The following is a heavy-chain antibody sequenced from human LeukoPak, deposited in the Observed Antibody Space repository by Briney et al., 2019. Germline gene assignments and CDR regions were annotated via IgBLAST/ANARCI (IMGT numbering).Heavy chain of an antibody. V-gene: IGHV1-2*02. J-gene: IGHJ4*02. Sequence: ASVKVSCKASGYIFTGDYMHWVRQAPGQGLEWMGWINPNSGGTNYAQQFQGRVTMTTDTSISSVYMDLSRLRSDDTAVYYCARDVGGLGRGPLDYWGQGTLVTVSS. CDR3: ARDVGGLGRGPLDY. CDR1: GYIFTGDY. D-gene: IGHD3/OR15-3a*01. CDR2: INPNSGGT.